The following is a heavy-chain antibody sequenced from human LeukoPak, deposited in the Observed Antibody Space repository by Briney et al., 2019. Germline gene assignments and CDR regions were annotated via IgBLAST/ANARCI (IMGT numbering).Heavy chain of an antibody. D-gene: IGHD3-10*01. CDR2: ISSRAAST. CDR3: AKGVSLGSYFEAFDY. CDR1: GFTFSSYA. V-gene: IGHV3-23*01. Sequence: GGSLRLSCAASGFTFSSYAMSWVRQAPGKGLEWVSGISSRAASTYYADSVKGRFTISRDNSKNTLYLQMNSLRVEDTAVFYCAKGVSLGSYFEAFDYWGQGTLVTASS. J-gene: IGHJ4*02.